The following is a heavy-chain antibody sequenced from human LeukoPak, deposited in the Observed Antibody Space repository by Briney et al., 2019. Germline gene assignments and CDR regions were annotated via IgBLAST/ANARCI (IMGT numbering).Heavy chain of an antibody. CDR1: GYTFTSYY. D-gene: IGHD5-18*01. CDR3: ARGRQIAYSYGYPYFDY. J-gene: IGHJ4*02. Sequence: ASVTVSCTASGYTFTSYYMHWVRQAPGQGLEWMGIINPSGGSTSYAQEFQGRVTVTRDTSTSTAYMELSSLRSEDTAVYYCARGRQIAYSYGYPYFDYWGQGTLVTVSS. V-gene: IGHV1-46*01. CDR2: INPSGGST.